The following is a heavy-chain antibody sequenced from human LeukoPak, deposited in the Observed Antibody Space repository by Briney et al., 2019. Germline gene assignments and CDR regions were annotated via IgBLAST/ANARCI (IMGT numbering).Heavy chain of an antibody. CDR1: GFTFSDYY. CDR2: ISSSGSTI. D-gene: IGHD3-16*01. J-gene: IGHJ5*02. CDR3: ARNLGEQPVFWFDP. Sequence: GSLRLSCAASGFTFSDYYMSWIRQAPGKGLEWVSHISSSGSTIYYADSVKGRFTISRDNAKNSLYLQMNSLRAEDTAVYYCARNLGEQPVFWFDPWGQGTLVTVSS. V-gene: IGHV3-11*01.